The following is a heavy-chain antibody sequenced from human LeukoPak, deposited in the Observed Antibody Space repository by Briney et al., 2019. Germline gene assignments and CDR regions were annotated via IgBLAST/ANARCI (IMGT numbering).Heavy chain of an antibody. CDR3: ATEVVPAAYYGMDV. Sequence: GGSLRLSCAASGFTVSSNYMSWVRQAPGKGLEWVSVIYSGGSTYYADSVKGRFTISRDNSKNTLYLQMNSLRAEDTAVYYCATEVVPAAYYGMDVWGQGTTVTVSS. CDR1: GFTVSSNY. J-gene: IGHJ6*02. CDR2: IYSGGST. V-gene: IGHV3-66*01. D-gene: IGHD2-2*01.